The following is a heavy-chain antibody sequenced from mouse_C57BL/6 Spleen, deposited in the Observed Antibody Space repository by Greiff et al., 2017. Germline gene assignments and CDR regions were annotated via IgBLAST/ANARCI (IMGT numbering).Heavy chain of an antibody. CDR3: TTEITTVVEGY. CDR2: IDPENGDT. V-gene: IGHV14-4*01. Sequence: EVQLQESGAELVRPGASVKLSCTASGFNIKDDYMHWVKQRPEQGLEWIGWIDPENGDTEYASKFQGKATITADTPSNTAYLQLSSLTSEDTAVYYCTTEITTVVEGYWGQGTTLTVSS. CDR1: GFNIKDDY. D-gene: IGHD1-1*01. J-gene: IGHJ2*01.